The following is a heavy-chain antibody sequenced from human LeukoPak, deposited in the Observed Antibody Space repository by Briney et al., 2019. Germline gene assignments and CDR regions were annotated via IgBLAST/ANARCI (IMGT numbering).Heavy chain of an antibody. Sequence: VASVKVSCKASGGTFSSYTIGWVRQAPGQGLEWMGRIIPILGIANYAQKFQGRVTITADKSTSTAYMELSSLRSEDTAVYYCARDSGDGYNDYWGQGTLVTVSS. V-gene: IGHV1-69*04. D-gene: IGHD5-24*01. J-gene: IGHJ4*02. CDR1: GGTFSSYT. CDR3: ARDSGDGYNDY. CDR2: IIPILGIA.